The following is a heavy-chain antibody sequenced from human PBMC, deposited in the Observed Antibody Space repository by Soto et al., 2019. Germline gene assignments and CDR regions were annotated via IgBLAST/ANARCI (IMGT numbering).Heavy chain of an antibody. Sequence: ASVKVSCKASGGTFSSYAISWVRQAPGQGLEWMGGVIPIFATANYAEKFQDRVTITAGESTSTAYMYRSSLRTEETDFDFCARGSAATSVPLFIAKDYYYYGLAVCGQRTTVTVSS. D-gene: IGHD6-13*01. CDR3: ARGSAATSVPLFIAKDYYYYGLAV. CDR2: VIPIFATA. CDR1: GGTFSSYA. J-gene: IGHJ6*02. V-gene: IGHV1-69*13.